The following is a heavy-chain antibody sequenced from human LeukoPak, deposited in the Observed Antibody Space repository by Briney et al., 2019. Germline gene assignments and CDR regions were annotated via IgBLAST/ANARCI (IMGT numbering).Heavy chain of an antibody. CDR1: GCTFSPYW. V-gene: IGHV3-7*01. D-gene: IGHD3-22*01. CDR3: ARYFNSNGYSSLRGDY. J-gene: IGHJ4*02. CDR2: IMQDGSQK. Sequence: GGSLGLSCVASGCTFSPYWMTWVRLAPGTGLEWVASIMQDGSQKYYVDSVKGRFTISRDNAKNSLYLQMDSLRVEDTPVYYCARYFNSNGYSSLRGDYWGQGTLVTVSS.